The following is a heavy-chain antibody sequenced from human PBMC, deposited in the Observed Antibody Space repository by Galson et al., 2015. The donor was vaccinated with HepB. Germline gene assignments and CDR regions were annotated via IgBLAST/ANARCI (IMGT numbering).Heavy chain of an antibody. D-gene: IGHD6-19*01. CDR2: IYPGDSDT. Sequence: QSGAEVKKPGESLKISCKASGYDFTSYWSGWVRQMPGKGLEWMGIIYPGDSDTRYSPSFQGQVTISADKAITTAYLQWSSLKASDSAIYYCARQTGYSTGWYWFFWGQGTLVTLSS. J-gene: IGHJ4*02. CDR1: GYDFTSYW. V-gene: IGHV5-51*01. CDR3: ARQTGYSTGWYWFF.